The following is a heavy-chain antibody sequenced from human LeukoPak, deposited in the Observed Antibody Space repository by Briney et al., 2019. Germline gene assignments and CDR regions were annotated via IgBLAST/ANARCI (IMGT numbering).Heavy chain of an antibody. CDR1: GFTFSNYA. CDR2: ISGSGGST. Sequence: GGSLRLSCAASGFTFSNYAMSWVRQAPGKGLEWVSAISGSGGSTYYADSVKGRFTISRDNSKNTLYLQMNSLRAEDTAVYYCAKKRIAVAGTYWFDPWGQGTLVTVSS. J-gene: IGHJ5*02. D-gene: IGHD6-19*01. V-gene: IGHV3-23*01. CDR3: AKKRIAVAGTYWFDP.